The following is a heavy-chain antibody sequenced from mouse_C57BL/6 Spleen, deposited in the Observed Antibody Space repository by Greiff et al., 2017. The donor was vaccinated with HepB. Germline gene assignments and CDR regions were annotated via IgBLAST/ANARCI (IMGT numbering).Heavy chain of an antibody. V-gene: IGHV5-9-1*02. Sequence: EVQLVESGEGLVKPGGSLKLSCAASGFTFSSYAMSWVRQTPAKRLEWVAYISSGGDYIYYADTVKGRFTISRDNARNTLYLQMSSLKSEDTAMYYCTRDAHYSNYPYAMDYWGQGTSVTVSS. D-gene: IGHD2-5*01. CDR3: TRDAHYSNYPYAMDY. CDR1: GFTFSSYA. J-gene: IGHJ4*01. CDR2: ISSGGDYI.